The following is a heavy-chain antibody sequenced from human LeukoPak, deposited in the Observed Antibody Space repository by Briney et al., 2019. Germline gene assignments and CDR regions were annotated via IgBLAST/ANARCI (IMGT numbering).Heavy chain of an antibody. CDR2: ISSSGSTI. J-gene: IGHJ4*02. CDR1: GFTFSDYY. CDR3: ARDSHIYYDSSCYYGYYFDY. D-gene: IGHD3-22*01. Sequence: KPGGSLRLSCAASGFTFSDYYMSWIREAPGKGLEWVSYISSSGSTIYYADSVKGRFTISRDNAKNSLYLQMNSLRAEDTAVYYCARDSHIYYDSSCYYGYYFDYWGQGTLVTVSS. V-gene: IGHV3-11*04.